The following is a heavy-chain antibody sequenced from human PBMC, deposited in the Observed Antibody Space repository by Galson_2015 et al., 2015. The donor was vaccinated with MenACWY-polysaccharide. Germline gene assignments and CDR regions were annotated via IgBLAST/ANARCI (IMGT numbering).Heavy chain of an antibody. V-gene: IGHV1-8*01. Sequence: SVKVSCKASGYSFSSYDINWVRQPPGQGLEWMGWINHNRGNTGYAQKFQGRVTMTRNTSISIAYMELSSLRSEDTAVYYCARGGKYYYDSSGYLNLFDPWGQGTLVTVSS. CDR1: GYSFSSYD. CDR3: ARGGKYYYDSSGYLNLFDP. CDR2: INHNRGNT. J-gene: IGHJ5*02. D-gene: IGHD3-22*01.